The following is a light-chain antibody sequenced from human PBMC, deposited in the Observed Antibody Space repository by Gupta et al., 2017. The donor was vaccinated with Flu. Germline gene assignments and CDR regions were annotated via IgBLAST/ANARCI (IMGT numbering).Light chain of an antibody. V-gene: IGKV1-39*01. CDR3: QQSYTTPRFT. CDR1: QGISRY. CDR2: AAS. J-gene: IGKJ3*01. Sequence: DIQMTQSPPSLSASVGDRVIITCRASQGISRYLSWYQQKPGKAPKLLIYAASILHSGVPSRFSGSGSGTDFTLTISSLQPEDFATYSCQQSYTTPRFTFGPGTKVDIK.